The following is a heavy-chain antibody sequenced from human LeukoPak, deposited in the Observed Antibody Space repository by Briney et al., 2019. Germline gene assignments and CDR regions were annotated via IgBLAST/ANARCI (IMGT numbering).Heavy chain of an antibody. CDR2: INHSGST. D-gene: IGHD3-10*01. Sequence: SETLSLTCAVYGGSFSGYYWSWIRQPPGKGLEWIGEINHSGSTNYSPSLKSRVTISLDTSRNQFSLKLNSVTAADTAVYYCAKSNGYGLIDIWGQGTMVTVSS. V-gene: IGHV4-34*01. CDR3: AKSNGYGLIDI. J-gene: IGHJ3*02. CDR1: GGSFSGYY.